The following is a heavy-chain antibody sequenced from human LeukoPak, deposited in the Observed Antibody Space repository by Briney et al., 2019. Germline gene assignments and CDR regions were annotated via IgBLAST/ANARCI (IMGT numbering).Heavy chain of an antibody. CDR3: ARIGYSGSPFDY. Sequence: SETLSLTCAVYGGSFSGYYWSWIRQPPGKGLEWIGEVNHSGSTNYNPSLKSRVTISVDTSKNQFSLKLSSVTAADTAVYYCARIGYSGSPFDYWGQGTLVTVSS. V-gene: IGHV4-34*01. CDR1: GGSFSGYY. CDR2: VNHSGST. D-gene: IGHD1-26*01. J-gene: IGHJ4*02.